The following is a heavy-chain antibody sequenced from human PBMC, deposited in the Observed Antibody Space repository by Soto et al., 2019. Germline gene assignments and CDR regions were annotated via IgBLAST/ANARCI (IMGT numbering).Heavy chain of an antibody. V-gene: IGHV4-59*01. CDR1: GGSISSYY. J-gene: IGHJ4*02. Sequence: SETLSLTCTVSGGSISSYYWSWIRQPPGKGLEWIGYIYYSGSTNYNPSLKSRVTISVDTSKNQFSLKLSSVTAADTAVYYCARDLEYSGYGWIDWGQGTLVTVSS. CDR2: IYYSGST. CDR3: ARDLEYSGYGWID. D-gene: IGHD5-12*01.